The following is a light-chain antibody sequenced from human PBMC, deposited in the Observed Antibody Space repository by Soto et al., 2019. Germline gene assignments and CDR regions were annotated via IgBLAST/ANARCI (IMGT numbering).Light chain of an antibody. V-gene: IGKV3-20*01. CDR3: QQYASSPST. J-gene: IGKJ1*01. CDR1: QSVTSNY. CDR2: GAS. Sequence: EIVLTQSPGTLSLSPGERATLSCRASQSVTSNYLAWYQQKPGQAPSLLIYGASARAAGIPDRFSGSGTGTDFALTISGLEPEDFAVYFCQQYASSPSTFGQGTKVDIK.